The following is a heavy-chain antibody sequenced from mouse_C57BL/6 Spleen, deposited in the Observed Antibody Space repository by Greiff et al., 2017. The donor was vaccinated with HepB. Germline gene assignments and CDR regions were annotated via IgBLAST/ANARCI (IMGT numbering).Heavy chain of an antibody. Sequence: VQLKESGPELVKPGASVKMSCKASGYTFTDYNMHWVKQSHGKSPEWIGYINPNNGGTSYNQKFKGKATLTVNKSSSTAYMELRSLTSEDSAVYYCARYDYDEKNAMDYWGQGTSVTVSS. V-gene: IGHV1-22*01. CDR1: GYTFTDYN. CDR3: ARYDYDEKNAMDY. D-gene: IGHD2-4*01. CDR2: INPNNGGT. J-gene: IGHJ4*01.